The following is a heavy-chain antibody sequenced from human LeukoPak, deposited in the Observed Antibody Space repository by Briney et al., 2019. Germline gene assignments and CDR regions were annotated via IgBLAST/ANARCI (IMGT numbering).Heavy chain of an antibody. Sequence: SETLSLTCSVSGGSTSSSSYFWGWIRQPPGKGLDWIGSIYYSGSTYYNPSLKSRVTISVDTSKNQFSLKLSSVTAADTAIYYCARHSCSSTSCTFDYWGQGTLVTVSS. CDR3: ARHSCSSTSCTFDY. CDR2: IYYSGST. CDR1: GGSTSSSSYF. J-gene: IGHJ4*02. V-gene: IGHV4-39*01. D-gene: IGHD2-2*01.